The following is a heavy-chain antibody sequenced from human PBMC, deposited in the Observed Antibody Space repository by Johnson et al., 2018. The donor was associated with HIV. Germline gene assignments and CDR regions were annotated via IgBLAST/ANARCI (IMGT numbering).Heavy chain of an antibody. V-gene: IGHV3-43D*03. J-gene: IGHJ3*02. Sequence: EVQLVESGGGVVRPGGSLRLSCAASGFTFDDYAMHWVRQAPGKGLEWVSLISWDGGSTYYADSVKGRFTISTDNSKNSLYLQMNSLRAEDTAVYYCATTYSNYVDMYAFDIWGQGTMVSVSS. CDR2: ISWDGGST. CDR3: ATTYSNYVDMYAFDI. D-gene: IGHD4-11*01. CDR1: GFTFDDYA.